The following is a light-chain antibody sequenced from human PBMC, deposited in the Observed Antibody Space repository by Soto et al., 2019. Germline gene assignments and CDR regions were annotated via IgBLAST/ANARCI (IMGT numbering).Light chain of an antibody. CDR3: ATWDSSLSGAV. Sequence: QSALTQPPSVSGAPGQRVTISCSGSSSNIGRNYVSWYRQLPGTAPKLLIYDNNKRPSGIPDRFSGSKSGTSATLGITGLQTGDEAEYFCATWDSSLSGAVFGGGTQLTVL. J-gene: IGLJ7*01. CDR1: SSNIGRNY. CDR2: DNN. V-gene: IGLV1-51*01.